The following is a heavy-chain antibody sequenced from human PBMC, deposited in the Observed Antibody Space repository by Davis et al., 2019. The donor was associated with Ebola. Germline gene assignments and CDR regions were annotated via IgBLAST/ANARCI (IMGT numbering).Heavy chain of an antibody. V-gene: IGHV3-7*01. CDR1: GFTFSSYW. J-gene: IGHJ4*02. CDR2: IKQDGSEK. Sequence: GESLKISCAASGFTFSSYWMSWVRQAPGKGLEWVANIKQDGSEKYYVDSVKGRFTISRDNAKNSLYLQMNSLRAEDTAVYYCARASVAGKGDYWGQGTLVTVSS. D-gene: IGHD6-19*01. CDR3: ARASVAGKGDY.